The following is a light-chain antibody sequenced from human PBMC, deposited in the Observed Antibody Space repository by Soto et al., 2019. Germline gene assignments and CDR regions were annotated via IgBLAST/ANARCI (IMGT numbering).Light chain of an antibody. CDR1: QSVSSY. CDR2: DAS. J-gene: IGKJ3*01. Sequence: EIVLTQAPATLSLSPGERYTLSCRASQSVSSYLAWYQQKPGQAPRLXXYDASNRATGIPARFSGSGSGTDFTLTISSLEPEDFAVYYCQQRSNWPPSTFGPGTKVDIK. CDR3: QQRSNWPPST. V-gene: IGKV3-11*01.